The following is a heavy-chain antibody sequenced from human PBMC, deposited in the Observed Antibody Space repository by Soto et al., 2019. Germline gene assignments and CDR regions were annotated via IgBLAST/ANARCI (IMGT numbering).Heavy chain of an antibody. J-gene: IGHJ6*02. V-gene: IGHV3-23*01. Sequence: PGGSRRLCCSASGFTFSSYAMRWFRQAPGKWLEWVSAISGSGGSTYYADSVKGRFTISRDNSKNTLYLQMNSLRAEDTAVYYCAKDRRSSSWYRSAGGMDVWGQGTTVTVSS. D-gene: IGHD6-13*01. CDR1: GFTFSSYA. CDR2: ISGSGGST. CDR3: AKDRRSSSWYRSAGGMDV.